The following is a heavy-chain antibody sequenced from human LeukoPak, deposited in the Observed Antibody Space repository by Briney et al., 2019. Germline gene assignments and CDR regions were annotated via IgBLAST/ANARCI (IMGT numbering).Heavy chain of an antibody. Sequence: ASVKVSCKASGYTFTGYYIHGVRQAPGQGLEWMGWINPNSGGTNYAQKFQGRVTMTRDTSISTAYMELSRLRSDDTAVYYCARDQEGDYVWGSYRWGNFDYWGQGTLVTVSS. D-gene: IGHD3-16*02. CDR3: ARDQEGDYVWGSYRWGNFDY. J-gene: IGHJ4*02. V-gene: IGHV1-2*02. CDR1: GYTFTGYY. CDR2: INPNSGGT.